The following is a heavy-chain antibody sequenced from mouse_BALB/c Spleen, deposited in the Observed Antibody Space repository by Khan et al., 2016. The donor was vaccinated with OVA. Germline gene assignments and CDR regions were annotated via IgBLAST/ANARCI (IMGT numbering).Heavy chain of an antibody. J-gene: IGHJ2*01. CDR1: GFSLTSYG. Sequence: VQLVESGPGLVAPSQSLSITCTVSGFSLTSYGVHWVRQPPGKGLEWLGVIWAGGSTNYYSALMSRLSISKDNSKSQVFLKMDSLPTDDAAMYYCARLEDIWGQGTTLTVSS. D-gene: IGHD1-3*01. CDR3: ARLEDI. V-gene: IGHV2-9*02. CDR2: IWAGGST.